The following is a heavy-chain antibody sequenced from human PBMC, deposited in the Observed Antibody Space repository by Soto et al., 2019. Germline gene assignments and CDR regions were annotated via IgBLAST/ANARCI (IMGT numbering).Heavy chain of an antibody. V-gene: IGHV4-34*01. CDR1: GGSFSGYY. D-gene: IGHD6-19*01. J-gene: IGHJ4*02. Sequence: PSETLSLTCAVYGGSFSGYYWSWIRQPPGKGLEWIGEINHSGSTNYNPSLKSRVTISVDTSKNQFSLKLSSVTAADTAVYYCARAGGIAVAGTGPDYWGQGTLVTVSS. CDR2: INHSGST. CDR3: ARAGGIAVAGTGPDY.